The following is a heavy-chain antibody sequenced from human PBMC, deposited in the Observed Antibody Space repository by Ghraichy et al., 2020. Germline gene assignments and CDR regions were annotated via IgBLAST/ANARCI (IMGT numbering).Heavy chain of an antibody. J-gene: IGHJ4*02. D-gene: IGHD2-2*01. CDR2: IHHSGSP. CDR1: GESMTIGDYY. CDR3: ARGKSPAFTQFDS. Sequence: SETLSLTCTVSGESMTIGDYYWTWIRQSPGKGLEWIGYIHHSGSPYYKPSLRSRVSMSVDTSKRLFSLSLTSVTAADTAVYFCARGKSPAFTQFDSWGPGKLVTVSS. V-gene: IGHV4-30-4*08.